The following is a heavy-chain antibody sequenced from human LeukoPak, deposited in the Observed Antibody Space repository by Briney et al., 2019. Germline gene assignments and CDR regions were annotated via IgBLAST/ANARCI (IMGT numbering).Heavy chain of an antibody. CDR2: ISTFNGNR. D-gene: IGHD3-10*01. CDR3: ARVQDTMVRGVITPNFDY. V-gene: IGHV1-18*01. J-gene: IGHJ4*02. Sequence: ASVKVSCKASGYTFTSYGFSWVRQAPGQGLEWMGWISTFNGNRHYAQKLQGRVTMTTDTSTSTAYMELRSPRSDDTAVYYCARVQDTMVRGVITPNFDYWGQGTLVTVSS. CDR1: GYTFTSYG.